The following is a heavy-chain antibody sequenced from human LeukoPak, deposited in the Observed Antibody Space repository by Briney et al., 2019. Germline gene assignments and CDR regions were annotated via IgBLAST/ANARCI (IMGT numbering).Heavy chain of an antibody. Sequence: SVKVSCKASGGTFSSYAINWVRQAPGQGLEWMGGIIPMFGAANYAQKFQGRVTITADESTSTAYMELSSLRSEDTAMYYRARSRDDYLTGYIYYFYMDVWGKGTTVTVSS. CDR3: ARSRDDYLTGYIYYFYMDV. CDR1: GGTFSSYA. CDR2: IIPMFGAA. D-gene: IGHD3-9*01. J-gene: IGHJ6*03. V-gene: IGHV1-69*13.